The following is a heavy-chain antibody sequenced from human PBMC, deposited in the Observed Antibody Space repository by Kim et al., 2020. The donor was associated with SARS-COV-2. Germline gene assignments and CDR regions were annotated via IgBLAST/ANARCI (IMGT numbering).Heavy chain of an antibody. J-gene: IGHJ5*02. Sequence: ASVKVSCKASGYTFTSYGISWVRQAPGQGLEWMGWISAYNGNTNYAQKLQGRVTMTTDTSTSTAYMELRSLRSDDTAVYYCAREIWGFLEWLSPGMLGWFDPWGQGTLVTVSS. CDR2: ISAYNGNT. D-gene: IGHD3-3*01. CDR3: AREIWGFLEWLSPGMLGWFDP. CDR1: GYTFTSYG. V-gene: IGHV1-18*01.